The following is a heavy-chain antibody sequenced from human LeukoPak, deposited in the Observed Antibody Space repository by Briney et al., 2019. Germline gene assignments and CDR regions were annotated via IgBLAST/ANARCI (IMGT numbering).Heavy chain of an antibody. CDR3: ARVVTRLREGAYQYDLDV. D-gene: IGHD3-16*01. V-gene: IGHV1-3*01. CDR1: GYTFTGYY. Sequence: GASVKVSCKASGYTFTGYYMHWVRQAPGQRLEWMGWINAGNGDTEYSQKFQGRVTTTRDTSASTAYMGLSSLRSEDTAVYYCARVVTRLREGAYQYDLDVWGQGTTVTVSS. CDR2: INAGNGDT. J-gene: IGHJ6*02.